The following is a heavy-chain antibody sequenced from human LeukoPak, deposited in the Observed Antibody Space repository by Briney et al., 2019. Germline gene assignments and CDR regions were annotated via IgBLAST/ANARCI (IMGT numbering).Heavy chain of an antibody. J-gene: IGHJ4*02. D-gene: IGHD2-21*02. CDR1: GFTFSSYA. CDR2: ISGSGGST. CDR3: VREDTPATANY. Sequence: GGSLRLSCAASGFTFSSYAMSWVRQAPGKGLEWVSAISGSGGSTYYADSVKGRFTISRDNSKDRLFLQMHSLRPGDTAVYYCVREDTPATANYWGQGTLVTISS. V-gene: IGHV3-23*01.